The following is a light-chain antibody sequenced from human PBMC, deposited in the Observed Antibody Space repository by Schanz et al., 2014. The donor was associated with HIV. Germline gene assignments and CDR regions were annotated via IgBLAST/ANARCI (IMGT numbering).Light chain of an antibody. J-gene: IGKJ4*01. CDR1: QSISSNY. CDR3: QQYGSSPLLT. CDR2: GAS. Sequence: EIVLTQSPGTLSLSPGERATLSCRASQSISSNYLAWYQQKPGQAPRLLIYGASSRATGIPDRFSGSGSGTDFTLTINRLEPEDFAVYYWQQYGSSPLLTFGGGTKVESK. V-gene: IGKV3-20*01.